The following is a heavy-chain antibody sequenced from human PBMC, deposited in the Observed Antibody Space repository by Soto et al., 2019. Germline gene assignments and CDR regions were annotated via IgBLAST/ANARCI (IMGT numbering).Heavy chain of an antibody. CDR3: ATDPKNPYSRTGGYFDY. CDR1: GYTLTELS. CDR2: FDPEDGET. Sequence: ASVKVSCKVSGYTLTELSMHWVRQAPRKGLEWMGGFDPEDGETIYAQKFQGRVTMTEDTSTDTAYMELSSLRSEDTAVYYCATDPKNPYSRTGGYFDYWGQGTLVTVSS. J-gene: IGHJ4*02. V-gene: IGHV1-24*01. D-gene: IGHD6-13*01.